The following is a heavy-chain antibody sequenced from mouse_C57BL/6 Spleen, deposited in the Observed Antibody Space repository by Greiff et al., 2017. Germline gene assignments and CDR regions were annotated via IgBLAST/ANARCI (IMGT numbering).Heavy chain of an antibody. V-gene: IGHV2-2*01. CDR1: GFSLTSYG. D-gene: IGHD4-1*01. CDR3: ARNWDWYFDV. Sequence: QVQLQQSGPGLVQPSQSLSITCTASGFSLTSYGVHWVRQSPGKGLEWLGVIWSGGSTDYNAAFISRLSISKDNSKSQVFFKMNSLQADDTAIYYCARNWDWYFDVWGTGTTVTVAS. CDR2: IWSGGST. J-gene: IGHJ1*03.